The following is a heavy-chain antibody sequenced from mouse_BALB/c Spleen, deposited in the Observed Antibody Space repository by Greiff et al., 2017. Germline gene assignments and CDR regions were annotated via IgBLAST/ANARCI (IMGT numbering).Heavy chain of an antibody. J-gene: IGHJ4*01. CDR3: ARRYGYSYYAMDY. CDR2: IYPGDGDT. D-gene: IGHD2-2*01. CDR1: GYAFSSYW. Sequence: QVQLKESGAELVRPGSSVKISCKASGYAFSSYWMNWVKQRPGQGLEWIGQIYPGDGDTNYNGKFKGKATLTADKSSSTAYMQLSSLTSEDSAVYFCARRYGYSYYAMDYWGQGTSVTVSS. V-gene: IGHV1-80*01.